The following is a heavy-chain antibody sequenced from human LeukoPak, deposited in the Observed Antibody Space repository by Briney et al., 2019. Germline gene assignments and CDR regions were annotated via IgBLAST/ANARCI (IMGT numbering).Heavy chain of an antibody. CDR1: GFTFSSYS. D-gene: IGHD6-19*01. J-gene: IGHJ4*02. Sequence: GGSLRLSCAASGFTFSSYSMNWVRQAPGKGLEWVSSISSSSSYIYYADSVKGRFTISRDNAKNSLYLQMNSLRAEDTAVYYCARYSSGWYRGEYDYWGQGTLVTVSS. CDR2: ISSSSSYI. CDR3: ARYSSGWYRGEYDY. V-gene: IGHV3-21*01.